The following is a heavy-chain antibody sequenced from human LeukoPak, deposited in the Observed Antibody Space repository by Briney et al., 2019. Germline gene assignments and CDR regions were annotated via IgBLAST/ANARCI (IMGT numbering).Heavy chain of an antibody. CDR3: ARAPLVLTYRWWFDS. D-gene: IGHD4/OR15-4a*01. V-gene: IGHV3-48*03. CDR2: ISGSGETI. Sequence: PGGSLRLSCAASGFTFSRYEMNWVRQPPRKGREWIAYISGSGETIYYADSVKGRFTISRANAKNSLYLQMKSRRADDTAAYHCARAPLVLTYRWWFDSWGQGTLVIVSS. CDR1: GFTFSRYE. J-gene: IGHJ5*01.